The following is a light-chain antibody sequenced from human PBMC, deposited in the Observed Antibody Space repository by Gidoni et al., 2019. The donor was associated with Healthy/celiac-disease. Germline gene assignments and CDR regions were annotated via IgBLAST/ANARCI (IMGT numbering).Light chain of an antibody. CDR1: QSISSY. CDR2: AAS. Sequence: DIQMTQSPSSLSASVGDRVTITCRASQSISSYLNWYQQKPGKAPKLLIYAASSLQSGVPSRFSGSGSWTDFTLTISSLQPEDFATYYCQQSYSTPLFTFGPGTKVVIK. V-gene: IGKV1-39*01. J-gene: IGKJ3*01. CDR3: QQSYSTPLFT.